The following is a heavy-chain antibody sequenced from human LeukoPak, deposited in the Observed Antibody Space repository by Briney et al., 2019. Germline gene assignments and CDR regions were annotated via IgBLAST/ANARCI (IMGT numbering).Heavy chain of an antibody. J-gene: IGHJ4*02. D-gene: IGHD6-13*01. V-gene: IGHV3-23*01. CDR1: GFTFSSYA. CDR2: ISGSGGST. Sequence: GGSLRLSCAASGFTFSSYAMSWVRQAPGKGLEWVSAISGSGGSTYYADSVKGRFTISRDNAKNSLYLQMNSLRAEDTAVYYCARDVYSRNFYYFDYWGQGTLVTVSS. CDR3: ARDVYSRNFYYFDY.